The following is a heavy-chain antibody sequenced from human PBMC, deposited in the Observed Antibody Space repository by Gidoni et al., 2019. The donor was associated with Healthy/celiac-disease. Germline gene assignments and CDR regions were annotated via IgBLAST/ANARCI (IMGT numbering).Heavy chain of an antibody. CDR2: ISGSGGST. D-gene: IGHD3-3*01. V-gene: IGHV3-23*01. CDR1: GFTFRSYA. Sequence: VQLLESGGGLVQPGGSLRLSCAASGFTFRSYAMSWVRQAPGKGLEWVSAISGSGGSTYYADSVKGRFTISRDNSKNTLYLQMNSLRAEDTAVYYCAKDPYYDFWSGYPAPYFDYWGQGTLVTVSS. CDR3: AKDPYYDFWSGYPAPYFDY. J-gene: IGHJ4*02.